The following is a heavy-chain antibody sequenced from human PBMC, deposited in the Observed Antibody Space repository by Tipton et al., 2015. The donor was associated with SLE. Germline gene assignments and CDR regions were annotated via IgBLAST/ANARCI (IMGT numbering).Heavy chain of an antibody. CDR3: SGHDHLGYNWFDP. CDR1: DGSIRSTNYY. V-gene: IGHV4-39*07. CDR2: IFYTGST. D-gene: IGHD3-16*01. Sequence: LRLSCAVSDGSIRSTNYYWGWIRQPPGKGLEWIGSIFYTGSTYYNPSLKSRVTVSVDTSKSQFSLKVFSVTAADTAVYYCSGHDHLGYNWFDPWGQGILVTVSS. J-gene: IGHJ5*02.